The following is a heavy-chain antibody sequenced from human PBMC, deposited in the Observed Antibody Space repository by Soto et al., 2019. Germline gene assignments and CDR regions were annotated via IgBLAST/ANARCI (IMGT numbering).Heavy chain of an antibody. CDR2: IFSNDER. J-gene: IGHJ5*02. CDR3: AQTEDGGRSRTRAGWFDA. D-gene: IGHD2-15*01. CDR1: GFSLSTAGMG. V-gene: IGHV2-26*01. Sequence: QVTLKESGPVLVNPTETLTLTCTVSGFSLSTAGMGVSWIRQPPGKALEWLAHIFSNDERRFSTSLKNRLTISKDTFNSQVVLIMTNMDPVDTATYYCAQTEDGGRSRTRAGWFDAWGQGTLVTVSS.